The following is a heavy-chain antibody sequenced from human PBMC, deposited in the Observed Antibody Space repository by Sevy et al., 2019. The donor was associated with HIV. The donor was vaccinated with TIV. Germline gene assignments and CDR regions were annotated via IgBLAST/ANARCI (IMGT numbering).Heavy chain of an antibody. CDR3: AKRYCGGDCYGGGFDY. J-gene: IGHJ4*02. CDR2: ISGSGGSR. V-gene: IGHV3-23*01. D-gene: IGHD2-21*02. Sequence: GESLKISCAASGFTCSSYAMSWVRQAPGKGLEWVSAISGSGGSRYYADSVKGRFTISRDNSKNTLYLQMNSLRAEDTAVYYCAKRYCGGDCYGGGFDYWGQGTLVTVSS. CDR1: GFTCSSYA.